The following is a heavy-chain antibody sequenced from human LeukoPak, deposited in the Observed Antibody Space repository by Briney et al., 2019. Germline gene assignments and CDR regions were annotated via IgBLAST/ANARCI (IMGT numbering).Heavy chain of an antibody. D-gene: IGHD6-13*01. CDR1: GFTFSSYT. CDR3: TREEYSSSWWNYYYYYMDV. Sequence: GGSLRLSCAASGFTFSSYTMNWVRQAPGKGLEWVGFIRSKAYGGTTEYAASVKGRFTISRDDSKSIAYLQMNSLKTEDTAVYYCTREEYSSSWWNYYYYYMDVWGKGTSVTVSS. V-gene: IGHV3-49*04. J-gene: IGHJ6*03. CDR2: IRSKAYGGTT.